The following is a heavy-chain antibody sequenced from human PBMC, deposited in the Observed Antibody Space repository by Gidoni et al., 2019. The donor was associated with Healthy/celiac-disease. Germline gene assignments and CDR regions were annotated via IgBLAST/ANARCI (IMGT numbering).Heavy chain of an antibody. CDR1: GFPFSSYA. CDR3: ARDREYDFWTVLLGYGMDV. D-gene: IGHD3-3*01. Sequence: QVQLVESGGGVVQPGRSLRLSCAASGFPFSSYAMPWVRQAPGKGLEWVSVISYDGSNKDYADSVKGRFTISRDNSKNTLYLQMNSLRAEDTAVYYCARDREYDFWTVLLGYGMDVWGQGTTVTVSS. CDR2: ISYDGSNK. J-gene: IGHJ6*02. V-gene: IGHV3-30-3*01.